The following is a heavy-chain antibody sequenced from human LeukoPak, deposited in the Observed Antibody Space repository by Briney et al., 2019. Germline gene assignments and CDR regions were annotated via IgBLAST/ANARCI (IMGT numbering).Heavy chain of an antibody. Sequence: PSETLSLTCAVYGGSFSGYYWSWIRQPPGKGLEWIGYIYYSGSTNYNPSLKSRVTISVDTSKNQFSLKLSSVTAADTAVYYCARRVVPAANWFDPWGQGTLVTVSS. J-gene: IGHJ5*02. V-gene: IGHV4-59*08. D-gene: IGHD2-2*01. CDR2: IYYSGST. CDR3: ARRVVPAANWFDP. CDR1: GGSFSGYY.